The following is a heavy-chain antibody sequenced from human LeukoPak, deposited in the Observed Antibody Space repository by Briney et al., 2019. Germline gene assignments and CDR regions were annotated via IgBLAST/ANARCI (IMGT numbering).Heavy chain of an antibody. J-gene: IGHJ3*02. CDR2: IYYSGST. V-gene: IGHV4-30-4*08. CDR1: GGSISSGDYY. CDR3: PRECSGDLGEAFDI. D-gene: IGHD6-19*01. Sequence: SETLSLTCTVSGGSISSGDYYWSWIRQPPGKGLEWIGYIYYSGSTYYNPSLKSRVTISVDTSKNQFSLKLSSVPAADMAVYYCPRECSGDLGEAFDIWGQGTIVTVSS.